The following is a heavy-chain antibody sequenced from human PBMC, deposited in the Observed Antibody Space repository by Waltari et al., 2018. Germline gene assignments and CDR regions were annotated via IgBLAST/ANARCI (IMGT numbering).Heavy chain of an antibody. J-gene: IGHJ3*01. D-gene: IGHD7-27*01. V-gene: IGHV1-2*04. CDR1: GYNFIDYY. CDR2: VNPNSVGT. CDR3: ARARAWGPKAFDV. Sequence: QVQLVQSEAEVRKPGASVKVSCQASGYNFIDYYVHWVRQAPGQGLEWMGWVNPNSVGTRYLRKFEGWVTFSTDTSVNTAYMEVTRLKSDDTATYFCARARAWGPKAFDVWGQGTRLTVSS.